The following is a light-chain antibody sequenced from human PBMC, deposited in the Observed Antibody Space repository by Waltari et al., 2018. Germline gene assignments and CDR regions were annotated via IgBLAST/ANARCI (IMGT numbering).Light chain of an antibody. Sequence: EILLTQSPGTLSLSPGERATLSCRASQSISSNYLAWYQQKPGQAPRLLIYGASSRATGIPDRFSVSGYDTDFTLTVSRLESEDFGVYYCQQYGSSPLTFGQGTKVEIK. J-gene: IGKJ2*01. CDR2: GAS. CDR3: QQYGSSPLT. V-gene: IGKV3-20*01. CDR1: QSISSNY.